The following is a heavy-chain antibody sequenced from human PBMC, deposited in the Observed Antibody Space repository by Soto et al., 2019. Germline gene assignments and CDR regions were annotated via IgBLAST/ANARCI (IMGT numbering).Heavy chain of an antibody. J-gene: IGHJ4*02. CDR1: GYTFTSYY. Sequence: QVQLVQSGAEVKKPGASVKVSCKASGYTFTSYYMHWVRQAPGQGLEWMGIINPSGGSTSYAQKFQGRVTMTRDTSTSTVYMELSSLRSEDTAVYYCARLFEGYCSSTSCYERFDYWGQGTLVTVSS. CDR2: INPSGGST. V-gene: IGHV1-46*03. D-gene: IGHD2-2*01. CDR3: ARLFEGYCSSTSCYERFDY.